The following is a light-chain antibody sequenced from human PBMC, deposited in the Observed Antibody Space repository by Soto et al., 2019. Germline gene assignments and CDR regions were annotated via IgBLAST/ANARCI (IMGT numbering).Light chain of an antibody. Sequence: EIVMTQSPGTLSVSPGERATLSCRASQSVSHKLAWYQHKPGQAPRLLIFDASTRASGVPASISGSGSGTEFTLTISSLQSEDVAVYYCQQYSNWPPATFDGGTKVEIK. J-gene: IGKJ4*01. CDR2: DAS. CDR3: QQYSNWPPAT. V-gene: IGKV3-15*01. CDR1: QSVSHK.